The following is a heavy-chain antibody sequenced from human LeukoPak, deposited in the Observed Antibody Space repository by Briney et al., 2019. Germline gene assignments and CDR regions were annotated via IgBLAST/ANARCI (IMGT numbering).Heavy chain of an antibody. D-gene: IGHD4-23*01. CDR2: IYHSGST. CDR3: ARDRSYGGIDY. Sequence: SQTLSLTCTVSGGSISSDDYYWSWIRQAPGKGLEWIGCIYHSGSTYYNPTLKSRVTISVDTSKNQFSLKLSSVTAADTAVYYCARDRSYGGIDYWGQGTLVTVSS. V-gene: IGHV4-30-4*01. CDR1: GGSISSDDYY. J-gene: IGHJ4*02.